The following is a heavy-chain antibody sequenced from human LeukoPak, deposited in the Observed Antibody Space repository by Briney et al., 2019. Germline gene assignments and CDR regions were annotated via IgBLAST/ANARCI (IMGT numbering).Heavy chain of an antibody. CDR3: AVPAYGDYEASVDY. V-gene: IGHV3-74*01. CDR2: INSDGSST. Sequence: PGGSLRLSCAASGFTFSSYWMHWVRQAPGKGLVWVSRINSDGSSTSYADSVKGRFTISRDNSKNTLYLQMNSLRAEDTAVYYCAVPAYGDYEASVDYWGQGTLVTVSS. D-gene: IGHD4-17*01. J-gene: IGHJ4*02. CDR1: GFTFSSYW.